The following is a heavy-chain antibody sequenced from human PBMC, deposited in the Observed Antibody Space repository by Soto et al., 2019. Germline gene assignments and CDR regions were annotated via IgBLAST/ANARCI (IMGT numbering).Heavy chain of an antibody. CDR3: ARLGVEVRRGGFGESSSSYYMDV. Sequence: QLQLVQSGAEVKKPGASVKVSCKASGYTFTSYGISWVRQAPGQGLEWMGWISAYNGNTNYAQKLQGRVTMTTDTSTSTAYMELRSLRSDDTAVYYCARLGVEVRRGGFGESSSSYYMDVWGKGTTVTVSS. V-gene: IGHV1-18*01. CDR2: ISAYNGNT. D-gene: IGHD3-10*01. J-gene: IGHJ6*03. CDR1: GYTFTSYG.